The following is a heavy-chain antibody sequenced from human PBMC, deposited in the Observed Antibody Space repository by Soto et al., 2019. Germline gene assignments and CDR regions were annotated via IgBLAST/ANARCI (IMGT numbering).Heavy chain of an antibody. CDR2: ISYDGSNK. CDR1: GFTFSSYA. CDR3: ARDPPPYCSGGSCYFPYYYGMDV. J-gene: IGHJ6*02. D-gene: IGHD2-15*01. Sequence: GGSLRLSCAASGFTFSSYAMHWVRQAPGKGLEWVAVISYDGSNKYYADSVKGRFTISRDNSKNTLYLQMNSLRAEDTAVYYCARDPPPYCSGGSCYFPYYYGMDVWGQGTTVTVSS. V-gene: IGHV3-30-3*01.